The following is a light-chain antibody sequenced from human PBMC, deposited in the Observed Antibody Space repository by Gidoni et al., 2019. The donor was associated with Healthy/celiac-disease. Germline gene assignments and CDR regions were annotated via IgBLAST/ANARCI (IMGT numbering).Light chain of an antibody. CDR2: AAS. V-gene: IGKV1-39*01. CDR1: QSISNY. Sequence: DIQRTQSPSSLSASVRDRVIITFRASQSISNYLNWYQQKPGKAPRLLIYAASSVQFGVPSRFSGSGSGTDFTLTISSLQPEDFATYYCQQSYSTPRTFGPGTKVDIK. J-gene: IGKJ3*01. CDR3: QQSYSTPRT.